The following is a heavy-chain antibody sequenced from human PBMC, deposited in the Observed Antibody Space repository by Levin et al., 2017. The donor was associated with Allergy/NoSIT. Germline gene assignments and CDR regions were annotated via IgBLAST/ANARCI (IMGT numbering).Heavy chain of an antibody. V-gene: IGHV3-7*01. J-gene: IGHJ4*02. CDR2: IKQDGGEK. CDR3: ARDCSSGGSCYDY. Sequence: LSLTCAASGFTFNFYWMSWVRQAPGKGLEWVANIKQDGGEKNYVDSVKGRFTISRDNAKKSLYLQMDSLRAEDTAVYYCARDCSSGGSCYDYWGQGTLVTVSS. CDR1: GFTFNFYW. D-gene: IGHD2-15*01.